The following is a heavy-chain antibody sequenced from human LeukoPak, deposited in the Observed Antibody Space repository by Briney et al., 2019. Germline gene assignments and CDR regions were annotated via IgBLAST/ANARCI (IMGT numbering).Heavy chain of an antibody. D-gene: IGHD5-12*01. V-gene: IGHV3-30*03. CDR3: ARVVSGYLNNY. CDR2: ISYDGSNK. CDR1: GFTFSSYG. Sequence: PSGGSLRLSCAASGFTFSSYGMHWVRQAPGKGLEWVAVISYDGSNKYYADSVKGRFTISRDNSKNTLYLQMNSLRAEDTAVYYCARVVSGYLNNYWGQGTLVTVSS. J-gene: IGHJ4*02.